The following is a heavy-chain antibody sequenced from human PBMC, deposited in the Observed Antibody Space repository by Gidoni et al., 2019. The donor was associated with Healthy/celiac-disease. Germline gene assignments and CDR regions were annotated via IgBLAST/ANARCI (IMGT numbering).Heavy chain of an antibody. CDR2: IIPIFGTA. CDR3: ASRYPYDSDY. J-gene: IGHJ4*02. CDR1: GGTFSSYA. D-gene: IGHD3-22*01. Sequence: QVQLGQYGAEVKKPGASVKVACKASGGTFSSYAISWVRQAPGQGLEWMGGIIPIFGTANYAQKFQGRVTLTADESTSTAYIELSSLSSEDTAVYYCASRYPYDSDYWGQGTLVTVSS. V-gene: IGHV1-69*01.